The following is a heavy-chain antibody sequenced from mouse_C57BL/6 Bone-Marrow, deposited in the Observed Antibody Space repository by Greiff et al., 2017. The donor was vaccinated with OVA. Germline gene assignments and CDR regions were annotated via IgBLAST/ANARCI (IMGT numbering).Heavy chain of an antibody. Sequence: QVQLQQPGAELVMPGASVKLSCKASGYTFTSYWMHWVKQRPGQGLEWIGEIDPSDSYTNYNQKFKGKSTLTVDKSSSTAYMQLSSLTSEDSAVYYCARDYGSIDDWGQGTTLTVSS. CDR3: ARDYGSIDD. V-gene: IGHV1-69*01. CDR2: IDPSDSYT. CDR1: GYTFTSYW. D-gene: IGHD1-1*01. J-gene: IGHJ2*01.